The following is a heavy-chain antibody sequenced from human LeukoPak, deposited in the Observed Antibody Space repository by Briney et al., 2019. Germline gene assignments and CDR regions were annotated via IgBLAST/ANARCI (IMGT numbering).Heavy chain of an antibody. V-gene: IGHV4-31*03. Sequence: PSETLSLTCTVSGGSISSGGYYWSWIRQHPGKGLEWIGYIYYSGSTYYNPSLKSRVTMSVDTSRNQFSLKLSSVTAADTAVYYCARIGSGYDVPFDYWGQGTLVTVSS. D-gene: IGHD5-12*01. CDR3: ARIGSGYDVPFDY. J-gene: IGHJ4*02. CDR1: GGSISSGGYY. CDR2: IYYSGST.